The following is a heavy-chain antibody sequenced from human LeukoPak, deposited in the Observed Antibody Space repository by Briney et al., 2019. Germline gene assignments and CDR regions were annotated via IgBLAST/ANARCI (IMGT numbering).Heavy chain of an antibody. D-gene: IGHD6-13*01. V-gene: IGHV3-23*01. CDR2: ITGSGGST. J-gene: IGHJ4*02. Sequence: PGGSLSLSCAASGFDFSSYAMTWVRQAPGKGLEWVSAITGSGGSTFYADSVKGRFTVSRDNSKNTLYLQMNGLRAEDTALYYCAKSRGSSWLKDFDYWGQGTLVTVSS. CDR1: GFDFSSYA. CDR3: AKSRGSSWLKDFDY.